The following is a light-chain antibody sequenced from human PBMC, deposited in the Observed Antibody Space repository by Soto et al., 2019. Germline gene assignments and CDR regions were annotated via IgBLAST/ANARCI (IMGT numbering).Light chain of an antibody. Sequence: EIVLTQSPGTLSLSPGERATLSCRASQSVSSSYLAWYQQKPGQAPRLLIYGASSRATGIPDRFSGSGSGTDFTLTTSRLEPEDFAVYYCQQYCSSPRVTFGGGTKVEIK. CDR3: QQYCSSPRVT. V-gene: IGKV3-20*01. J-gene: IGKJ4*01. CDR2: GAS. CDR1: QSVSSSY.